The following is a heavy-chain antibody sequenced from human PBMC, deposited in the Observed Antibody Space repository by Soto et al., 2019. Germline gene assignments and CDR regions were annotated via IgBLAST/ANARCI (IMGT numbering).Heavy chain of an antibody. CDR2: ISAYNGNT. CDR1: GYTFTSYG. V-gene: IGHV1-18*01. Sequence: QVQLVQSGAEVKKPGASVKVSCKASGYTFTSYGISWVRQAPGQGLEWMGWISAYNGNTNYAQKLQGRVTMTTDTPTSPAYMELGSLRSDDTAVYYCARDGAWRDYSIYGRDWGQGTLVTVSS. J-gene: IGHJ4*02. CDR3: ARDGAWRDYSIYGRD. D-gene: IGHD4-4*01.